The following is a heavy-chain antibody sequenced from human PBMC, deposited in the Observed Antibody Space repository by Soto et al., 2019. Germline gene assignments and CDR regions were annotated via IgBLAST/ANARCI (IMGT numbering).Heavy chain of an antibody. CDR1: GGSISSYY. D-gene: IGHD6-19*01. V-gene: IGHV4-59*01. CDR2: IYYSGST. CDR3: ARVVGQWPGDYYYYYGMDV. Sequence: SETLSLTCTVSGGSISSYYWSWIRQPPGKGLEWIGYIYYSGSTNYNPSLKSRVTISVDTSKNQFSLKLISVTAADTAVYYCARVVGQWPGDYYYYYGMDVWGQGTTVTVSS. J-gene: IGHJ6*02.